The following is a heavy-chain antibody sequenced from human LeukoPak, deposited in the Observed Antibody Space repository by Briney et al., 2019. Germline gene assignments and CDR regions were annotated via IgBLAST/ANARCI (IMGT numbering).Heavy chain of an antibody. CDR1: GGSISSYY. V-gene: IGHV4-59*01. Sequence: PSETPSLTCTVSGGSISSYYWSWIRQPPGKGLEWIGYIYYSGSTNYNPSLKSRVTISVDTSKNQFSLKLSSVTAADTAVYYCARGPRLGFTDYWGQGTLVTVSS. CDR2: IYYSGST. D-gene: IGHD3-16*01. J-gene: IGHJ4*02. CDR3: ARGPRLGFTDY.